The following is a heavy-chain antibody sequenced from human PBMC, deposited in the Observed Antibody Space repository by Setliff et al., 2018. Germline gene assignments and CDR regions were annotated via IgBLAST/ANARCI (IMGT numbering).Heavy chain of an antibody. CDR1: GGSFSDHF. CDR2: INHSGST. D-gene: IGHD3-10*01. J-gene: IGHJ3*01. CDR3: ARVPHIWFGDLVTFDDAFDV. V-gene: IGHV4-34*01. Sequence: PSETLSLTCTVYGGSFSDHFWSWIRQPPGKGPEWIGEINHSGSTNYNPSLKSRVTISVDASKNQFSLKLTSVTAADTAVYFCARVPHIWFGDLVTFDDAFDVWGQGTMVTVSS.